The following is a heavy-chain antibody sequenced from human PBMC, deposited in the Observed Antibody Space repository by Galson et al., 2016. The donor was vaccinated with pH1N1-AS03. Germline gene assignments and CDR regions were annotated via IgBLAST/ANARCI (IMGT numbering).Heavy chain of an antibody. J-gene: IGHJ4*02. V-gene: IGHV1-69*04. CDR2: IIPILGIT. D-gene: IGHD1-26*01. CDR3: ARGGYYWGSGFFDF. CDR1: GGTFSSDA. Sequence: SVKVSCKASGGTFSSDAISWVRQAPGQGLEWMGRIIPILGITDYAQKFQGRVTITADKSTSTAYMELSSLRSEDTAVYFCARGGYYWGSGFFDFWGQGTLVSVSS.